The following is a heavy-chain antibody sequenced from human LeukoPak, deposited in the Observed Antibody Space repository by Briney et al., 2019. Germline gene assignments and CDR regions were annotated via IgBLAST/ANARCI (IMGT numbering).Heavy chain of an antibody. Sequence: GGSLRLSCAASGFTVSSNYMSWVRQAPGKGLEWVSVIYSGGSTYYADSVKGRFTISRDNAKNSLYLQMNSLRDEDTAVYYCARDIVRLGESTFDYWGQGTLVTVSS. CDR1: GFTVSSNY. V-gene: IGHV3-53*01. CDR3: ARDIVRLGESTFDY. CDR2: IYSGGST. J-gene: IGHJ4*02. D-gene: IGHD3-16*01.